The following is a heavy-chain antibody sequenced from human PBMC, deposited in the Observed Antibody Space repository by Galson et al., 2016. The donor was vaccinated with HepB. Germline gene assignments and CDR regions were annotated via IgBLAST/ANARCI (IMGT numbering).Heavy chain of an antibody. V-gene: IGHV1-18*04. Sequence: SVKVSCEASGNTFSSNDISWVRQAPGQGLEWMGWIHTYNGNTNYAQKFQGRVTMTTDTSTSTAYMELRSLRSDDTAVYYCASGGLGCCSGGRCYGESWFDPWGQGTLVTVSS. CDR3: ASGGLGCCSGGRCYGESWFDP. CDR1: GNTFSSND. D-gene: IGHD2-15*01. CDR2: IHTYNGNT. J-gene: IGHJ5*02.